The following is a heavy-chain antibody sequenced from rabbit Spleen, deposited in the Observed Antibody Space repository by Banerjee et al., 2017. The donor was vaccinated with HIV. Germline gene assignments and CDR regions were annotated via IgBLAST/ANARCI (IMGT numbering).Heavy chain of an antibody. Sequence: QSLEESGGDLVKPGASLTLTCKASGFSFSSDYYMCWVRQAPGKGLECGACIYPDSSGSTYSATWAKGRFTISKTSSTTVTLQMTSLTAADTATYFCARDAGTSFSTYGMDLWGPGTLVTVS. J-gene: IGHJ6*01. CDR2: IYPDSSGST. CDR1: GFSFSSDYY. CDR3: ARDAGTSFSTYGMDL. V-gene: IGHV1S40*01. D-gene: IGHD8-1*01.